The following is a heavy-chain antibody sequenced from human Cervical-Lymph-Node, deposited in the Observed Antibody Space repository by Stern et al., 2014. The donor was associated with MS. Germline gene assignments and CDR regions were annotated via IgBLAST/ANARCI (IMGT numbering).Heavy chain of an antibody. CDR1: GFSLRNARMG. Sequence: QITLKESGPVLVKPTETLTLTCTVSGFSLRNARMGVSWIRQPPGQALEWLGRILSNDEKTYSTSLKGRLTISKDTSKSQVVLTMTHMDPVDTATYYCARMMQHLAGDAFDIWGQGTVVTVSS. CDR3: ARMMQHLAGDAFDI. D-gene: IGHD6-13*01. CDR2: ILSNDEK. V-gene: IGHV2-26*01. J-gene: IGHJ3*02.